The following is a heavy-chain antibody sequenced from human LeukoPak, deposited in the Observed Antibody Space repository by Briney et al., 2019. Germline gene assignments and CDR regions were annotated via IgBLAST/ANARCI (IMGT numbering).Heavy chain of an antibody. Sequence: PSETLSLTCSVSGDSIINSYWSWFRQSPGKGLEWIAYSYYNGRAKSNPSLKSRVTISVDTSKNQFSLKLNSVTAADTAVYYCARAKGDYWGQGILVTVSS. V-gene: IGHV4-59*01. CDR3: ARAKGDY. CDR2: SYYNGRA. J-gene: IGHJ4*02. CDR1: GDSIINSY.